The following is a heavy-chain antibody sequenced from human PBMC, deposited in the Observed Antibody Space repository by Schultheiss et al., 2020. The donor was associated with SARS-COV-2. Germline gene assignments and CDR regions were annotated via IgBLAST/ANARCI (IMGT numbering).Heavy chain of an antibody. V-gene: IGHV4-59*01. D-gene: IGHD3-3*01. CDR1: GGSISSYY. Sequence: SETLSLTCTVSGGSISSYYWSWIRQPPVKGLEWIGYIYYSGSTNYNPSLKSRVTISVDTSKNQFSLKLSSVTAADTAVYYCARDRPGSGYSAHYFDYWGQGTLVTVSS. CDR3: ARDRPGSGYSAHYFDY. CDR2: IYYSGST. J-gene: IGHJ4*02.